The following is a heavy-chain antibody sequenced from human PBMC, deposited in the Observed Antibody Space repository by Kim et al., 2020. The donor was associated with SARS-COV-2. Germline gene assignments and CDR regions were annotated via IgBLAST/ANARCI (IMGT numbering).Heavy chain of an antibody. D-gene: IGHD3-22*01. V-gene: IGHV3-73*01. CDR2: VRSKAGNYAT. CDR1: GFSFSGSA. J-gene: IGHJ6*02. CDR3: FRPGDGYNDRAV. Sequence: GGSLRLSCAASGFSFSGSAMHWVRQASGKGLEWVGRVRSKAGNYATTYAASVKGRFTISRDDSQNTAFLQMNSLKTEDTAVYYCFRPGDGYNDRAVWGQGTTVTVSS.